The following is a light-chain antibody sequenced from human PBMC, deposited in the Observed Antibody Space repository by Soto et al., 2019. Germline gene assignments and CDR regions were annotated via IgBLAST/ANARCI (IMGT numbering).Light chain of an antibody. CDR2: DDN. CDR1: SSNIGGNS. V-gene: IGLV1-51*01. CDR3: VSWDSSMSAYV. Sequence: QSVLTQPPSVSAAPGQKATISCSGSSSNIGGNSVSWYQQLPGTAPKLLIYDDNKRPSGIPDRFSGSKSGTSATLGITGFQTGDEADYYCVSWDSSMSAYVFGTGTKVIV. J-gene: IGLJ1*01.